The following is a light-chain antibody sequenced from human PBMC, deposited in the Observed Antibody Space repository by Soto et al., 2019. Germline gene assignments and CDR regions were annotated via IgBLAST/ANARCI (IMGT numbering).Light chain of an antibody. CDR2: ATS. CDR3: QKYNSAPLT. V-gene: IGKV1-27*01. Sequence: DVQMTQSPSSLSAFVGDRVTITCRASQGIAPYLAWFQQKPGKVPKLLIYATSTLQSGVPSRFSGSGSGTDFTLNINSLQPEDVGTYYSQKYNSAPLTFGGGTKVESK. J-gene: IGKJ4*01. CDR1: QGIAPY.